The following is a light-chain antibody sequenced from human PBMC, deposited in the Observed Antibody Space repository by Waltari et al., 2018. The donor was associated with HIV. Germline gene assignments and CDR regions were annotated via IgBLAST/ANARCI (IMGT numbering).Light chain of an antibody. V-gene: IGLV2-14*03. CDR3: CSYTKLTTHYVL. CDR2: GVS. CDR1: TTDIGGYNY. Sequence: QSALTQPASVSGSPGQSITISCNGTTTDIGGYNYVSWYQRHPDKAPQLIIFGVSNRPSGISSCFSGSKSGNTASLTISGLQAEDEADYYCCSYTKLTTHYVLFGGGTKLTVL. J-gene: IGLJ2*01.